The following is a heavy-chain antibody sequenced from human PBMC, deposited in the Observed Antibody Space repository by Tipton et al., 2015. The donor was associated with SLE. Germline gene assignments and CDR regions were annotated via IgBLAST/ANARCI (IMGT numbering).Heavy chain of an antibody. CDR3: AKDPSGSYYRDYFDN. CDR1: GFTFSTSA. J-gene: IGHJ4*02. Sequence: SLRLSCSASGFTFSTSAMHWVRQAPGKGLEYVSGISSNGDSTYYADSVKGRFTISRDNSKNTLFLELNSLRTEDTAVYYCAKDPSGSYYRDYFDNWGQGTLVTVPS. CDR2: ISSNGDST. D-gene: IGHD1-26*01. V-gene: IGHV3-64*04.